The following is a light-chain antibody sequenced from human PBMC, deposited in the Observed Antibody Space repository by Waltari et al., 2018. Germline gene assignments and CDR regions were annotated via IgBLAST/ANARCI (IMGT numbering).Light chain of an antibody. J-gene: IGLJ3*02. CDR3: VLYMGSGIWV. CDR1: SGSVSTGHN. V-gene: IGLV8-61*01. Sequence: QTVVTQEPSFSVSPGGTVTLTCGLSSGSVSTGHNPSWHQQTPGQAPRTLIYSTNTRSSGGPDRFSGSILGNKAALTITGAQADDESDYYCVLYMGSGIWVFGGGTKLTVL. CDR2: STN.